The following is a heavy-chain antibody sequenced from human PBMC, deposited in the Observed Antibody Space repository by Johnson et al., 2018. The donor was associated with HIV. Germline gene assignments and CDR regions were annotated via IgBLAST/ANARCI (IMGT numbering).Heavy chain of an antibody. D-gene: IGHD2-21*01. CDR3: ARDGYSGGFDI. J-gene: IGHJ3*02. V-gene: IGHV3-11*01. CDR2: INWEGDST. Sequence: QMLLVESGGGLVKPGGSLRLSCAASGITFSDYYMSWIRQAPGKGLEWVPLINWEGDSTYYADYVKGRFTSSRDNSNNALCLQMNSLNTEDTAVYYCARDGYSGGFDIWGQGTMVTVSS. CDR1: GITFSDYY.